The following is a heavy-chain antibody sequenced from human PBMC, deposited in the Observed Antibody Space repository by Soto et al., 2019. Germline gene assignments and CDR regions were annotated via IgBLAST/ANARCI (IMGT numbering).Heavy chain of an antibody. CDR3: ATTCSGGSCRQYYYYYMDV. J-gene: IGHJ6*03. V-gene: IGHV4-39*01. CDR1: GGSISSSSYY. CDR2: IYYSGST. Sequence: SETLSLTCTVSGGSISSSSYYWGWIRQPPGKGLEWIGSIYYSGSTYYNPSLKSRVTISVDTSKNQFSLKPSSVTAADTAVYYCATTCSGGSCRQYYYYYMDVWGKGTTVTVSS. D-gene: IGHD2-15*01.